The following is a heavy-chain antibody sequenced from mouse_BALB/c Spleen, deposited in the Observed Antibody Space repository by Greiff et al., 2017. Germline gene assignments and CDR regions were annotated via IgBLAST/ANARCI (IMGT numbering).Heavy chain of an antibody. CDR2: IHPGNGGT. CDR1: GYTFTDYD. CDR3: TREDNDCDAMDY. V-gene: IGHV1-23*01. Sequence: QVQLQQSGAELVKPGASVKLSCKASGYTFTDYDMYWVKQTHVHGLEWIGAIHPGNGGTSYNQKFKGKATLTADKSSSTAYMELISLTSEDSAVYYCTREDNDCDAMDYWGQGTSVTVSS. D-gene: IGHD2-4*01. J-gene: IGHJ4*01.